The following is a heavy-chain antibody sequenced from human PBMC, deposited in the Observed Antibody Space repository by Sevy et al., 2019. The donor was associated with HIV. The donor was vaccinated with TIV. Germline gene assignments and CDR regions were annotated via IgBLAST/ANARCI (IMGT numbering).Heavy chain of an antibody. CDR3: ARVGFNWNYVDY. D-gene: IGHD1-20*01. Sequence: SETLSLTCSVSGGSMNIYYWSWIRQPLGKGLEWIGFIYYSGSTNYNPSLKSRVTISVDTSKNQFSLKLSSVTAADTAVYYCARVGFNWNYVDYWGQGTLVTVSS. CDR1: GGSMNIYY. CDR2: IYYSGST. J-gene: IGHJ4*02. V-gene: IGHV4-59*01.